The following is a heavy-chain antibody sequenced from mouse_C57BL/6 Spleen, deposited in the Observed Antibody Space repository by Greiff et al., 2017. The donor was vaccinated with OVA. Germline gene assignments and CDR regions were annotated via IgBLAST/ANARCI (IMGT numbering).Heavy chain of an antibody. CDR3: ASPYIDDYDVSWFAY. Sequence: QVQLKQPGAELVKPGASVKVSCKASGYTFTSYWMHWVKQRPGQGLEWIGRIHPSDSDTNYNQKFKGKATLTVDKSSSTAYMQLSSLTSEDSAVYYCASPYIDDYDVSWFAYWGQGTLVTVSA. J-gene: IGHJ3*01. CDR2: IHPSDSDT. D-gene: IGHD2-4*01. V-gene: IGHV1-74*01. CDR1: GYTFTSYW.